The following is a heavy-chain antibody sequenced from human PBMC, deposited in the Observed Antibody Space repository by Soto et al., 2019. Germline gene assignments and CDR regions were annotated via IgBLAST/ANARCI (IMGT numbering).Heavy chain of an antibody. V-gene: IGHV1-18*01. J-gene: IGHJ6*02. CDR3: ARQGSWPYYYYGLDV. Sequence: QVQLVQSGPEVRKPGASVKVSCVASGYTFTTSGISWVRQVPGQGLEWMGWISTYNGDTNSAQNFQGRVLMTADTSTGTAYMELMSLKSDDTAVYYCARQGSWPYYYYGLDVWGQGTTVTVSS. CDR1: GYTFTTSG. D-gene: IGHD1-26*01. CDR2: ISTYNGDT.